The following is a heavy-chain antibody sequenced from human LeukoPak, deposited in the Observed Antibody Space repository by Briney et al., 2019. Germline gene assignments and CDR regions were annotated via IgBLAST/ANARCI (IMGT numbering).Heavy chain of an antibody. D-gene: IGHD2-2*01. Sequence: SETLSLTCAGYGGSFSGYYWSWIRQPPGKGLEWIGEINHSGSTNYNPSLKSRVTISVDTSKNQFSLKLSSVTAADTAVYYCARPIVVVPAARGYYMDGWGKGTTVTVSS. J-gene: IGHJ6*03. V-gene: IGHV4-34*01. CDR2: INHSGST. CDR1: GGSFSGYY. CDR3: ARPIVVVPAARGYYMDG.